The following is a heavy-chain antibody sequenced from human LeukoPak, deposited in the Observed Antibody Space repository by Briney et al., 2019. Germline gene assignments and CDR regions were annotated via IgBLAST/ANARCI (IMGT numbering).Heavy chain of an antibody. D-gene: IGHD6-13*01. J-gene: IGHJ3*02. CDR3: ARSGAAAGEKAFDI. V-gene: IGHV3-21*01. Sequence: GGSLRLSCVASGFTFDTYTMNWVRQAPGKGLEWVSSISSKSGYIHYADSVKGRFIISRDNAKNSLSLQMSRLRAEDTAVYYCARSGAAAGEKAFDIWGQGTMVTVSS. CDR2: ISSKSGYI. CDR1: GFTFDTYT.